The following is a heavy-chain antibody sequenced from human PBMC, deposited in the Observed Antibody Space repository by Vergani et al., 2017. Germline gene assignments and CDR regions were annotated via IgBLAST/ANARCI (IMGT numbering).Heavy chain of an antibody. D-gene: IGHD3-22*01. CDR2: ISSSSSYI. J-gene: IGHJ4*02. V-gene: IGHV3-21*01. CDR3: ARDAHYYDSGGDY. CDR1: GFTFSSYS. Sequence: EVQLVESGGGLVKPGGSLRLSCAASGFTFSSYSMNWVRQAPGKVLEWVSSISSSSSYIYYADSVKGRFTISRDNAKNSLYLQMNSLRAEDTAVYYCARDAHYYDSGGDYWGQGTLVTVSS.